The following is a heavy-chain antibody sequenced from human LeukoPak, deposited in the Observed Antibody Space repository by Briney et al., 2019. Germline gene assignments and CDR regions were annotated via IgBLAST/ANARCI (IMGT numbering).Heavy chain of an antibody. CDR1: GGSISSGSYY. V-gene: IGHV4-61*02. CDR2: IYTSGST. Sequence: SQTLSLTCTVSGGSISSGSYYWSWIRQPAGKGLEWIGRIYTSGSTNYNPSLKSRVTISVDTSKNQFSLKLSSVTAADTAVYYCARANRGNNSRGMDVWGQGTTVTVSS. CDR3: ARANRGNNSRGMDV. D-gene: IGHD6-13*01. J-gene: IGHJ6*02.